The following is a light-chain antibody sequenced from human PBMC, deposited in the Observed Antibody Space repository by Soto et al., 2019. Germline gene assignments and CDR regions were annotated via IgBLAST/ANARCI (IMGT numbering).Light chain of an antibody. CDR1: LSVGSSY. Sequence: IGLTQSPGTLSLSPGERATLSCRASLSVGSSYLAWYQQKPGQAPRLLIYGASNRATGIPDRFSGSGAGTDFTLTISRLEPEDFAVYYCQQYGTSPITFGQGTRLEIK. CDR2: GAS. V-gene: IGKV3-20*01. J-gene: IGKJ5*01. CDR3: QQYGTSPIT.